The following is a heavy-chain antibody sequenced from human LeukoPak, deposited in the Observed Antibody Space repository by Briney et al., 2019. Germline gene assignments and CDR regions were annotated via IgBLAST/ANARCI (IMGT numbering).Heavy chain of an antibody. CDR3: AGGSRGYCSSASCPFYFDY. CDR1: GFDFSNYV. V-gene: IGHV3-21*03. CDR2: ISIISSYI. D-gene: IGHD2-2*01. Sequence: GGSLRLSCAASGFDFSNYVMIWVHQAPGMGLEWVSFISIISSYIYYADSLKGRFPISSDNATNSLYLQMNSLRAEDTAVYYCAGGSRGYCSSASCPFYFDYWGQGTLVTVSS. J-gene: IGHJ4*02.